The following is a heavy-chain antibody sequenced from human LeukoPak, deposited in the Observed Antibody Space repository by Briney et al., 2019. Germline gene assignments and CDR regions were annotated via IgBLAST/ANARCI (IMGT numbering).Heavy chain of an antibody. J-gene: IGHJ4*02. CDR3: ARVRGSYCSGY. D-gene: IGHD1-26*01. V-gene: IGHV3-30-3*01. CDR2: ISYDGSNK. CDR1: GFTFSSYA. Sequence: PGGSLRLSCAASGFTFSSYAMHWVRQAPGKGLEWVAVISYDGSNKYYADSVRGRFTISRDNSKNTLYLQMNSLRAEDTAVYYCARVRGSYCSGYWGQGTLVTVSS.